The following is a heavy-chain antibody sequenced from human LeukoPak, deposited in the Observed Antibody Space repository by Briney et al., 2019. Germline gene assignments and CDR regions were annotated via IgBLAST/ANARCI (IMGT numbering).Heavy chain of an antibody. CDR3: ATGRTKKY. V-gene: IGHV3-7*01. D-gene: IGHD2-8*01. Sequence: GGSLRLSCVASGFTFSNYWMNWVRQAPGERPEWVANIKEDGSEKYYVDSVKGRFTISRDNAKNSLYLQMNSLRAEDTAVYYCATGRTKKYWGQGTLVTVSS. J-gene: IGHJ4*02. CDR1: GFTFSNYW. CDR2: IKEDGSEK.